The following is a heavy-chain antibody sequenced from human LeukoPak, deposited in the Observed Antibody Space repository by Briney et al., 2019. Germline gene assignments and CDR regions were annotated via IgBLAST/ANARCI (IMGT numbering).Heavy chain of an antibody. CDR2: IKEDGSQK. CDR1: GFTFSNYW. D-gene: IGHD3-16*01. CDR3: ARGLNTSPGIDY. V-gene: IGHV3-7*01. Sequence: GGSLRLSCAASGFTFSNYWINWVRQAPGKGLEWVANIKEDGSQKYYVESVKGRFTFSRDNAKNSVYLQVSSLRDADTGVYYCARGLNTSPGIDYWGQGTLVTVSS. J-gene: IGHJ4*02.